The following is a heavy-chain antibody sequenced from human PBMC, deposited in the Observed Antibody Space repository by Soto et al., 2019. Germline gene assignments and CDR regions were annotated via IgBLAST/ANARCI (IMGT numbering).Heavy chain of an antibody. D-gene: IGHD4-17*01. J-gene: IGHJ4*02. V-gene: IGHV3-15*07. CDR1: GFTFSNVW. CDR2: IKSKTDGGAT. CDR3: TTGRSPIL. Sequence: EMKLVESGGAMVKPGGSLRLSCAASGFTFSNVWMNWVRQAPGKGLEWVGRIKSKTDGGATDYAAPVEGSFTISRDDSKSTMYLQMNSLKTEDTAVYYCTTGRSPILWGQGTLVIVSS.